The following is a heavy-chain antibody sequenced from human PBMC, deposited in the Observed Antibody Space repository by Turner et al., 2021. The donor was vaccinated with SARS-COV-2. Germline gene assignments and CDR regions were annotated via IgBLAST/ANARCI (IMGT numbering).Heavy chain of an antibody. CDR3: TLGGGRFMEWLNNMLDNGMDV. J-gene: IGHJ6*02. Sequence: QLHLQESGPGLVKPSETLSLTCLVPGGPIGGDTDPWFWIRQPPGKGRKWIGNIYYGGSPYCNPSLRSRVTISVDTSKTQFSRRLRSVTAADTAVYYCTLGGGRFMEWLNNMLDNGMDVWGQGTAVTVSS. CDR2: IYYGGSP. CDR1: GGPIGGDTDP. V-gene: IGHV4-39*01. D-gene: IGHD3-3*01.